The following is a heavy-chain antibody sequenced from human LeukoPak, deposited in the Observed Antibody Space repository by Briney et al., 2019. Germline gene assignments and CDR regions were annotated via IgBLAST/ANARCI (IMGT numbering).Heavy chain of an antibody. Sequence: GRSLRLSCAASGFTFSSYAMHRVRQAPGKGLEWVAVISYDGSNKYYADSVKGRFTISRDNSKNTLYLQMNSLRAEDTAVYYCARADYGDQGTDYWGQGTLVTVSS. CDR3: ARADYGDQGTDY. J-gene: IGHJ4*02. D-gene: IGHD4-17*01. CDR2: ISYDGSNK. V-gene: IGHV3-30-3*01. CDR1: GFTFSSYA.